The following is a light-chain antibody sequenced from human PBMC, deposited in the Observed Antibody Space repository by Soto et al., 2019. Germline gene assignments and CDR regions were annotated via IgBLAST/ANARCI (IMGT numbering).Light chain of an antibody. CDR3: QQRINWPVS. Sequence: ETVLTQSPATLSLSPGERATLSCRSSQSVSSYLAWYQQKPGQAPRLLIYDASNRATGIPARFSGSGSGTDFTLTIRSLEPEDFAVYYGQQRINWPVSFGQGTRLEIK. V-gene: IGKV3-11*01. J-gene: IGKJ5*01. CDR2: DAS. CDR1: QSVSSY.